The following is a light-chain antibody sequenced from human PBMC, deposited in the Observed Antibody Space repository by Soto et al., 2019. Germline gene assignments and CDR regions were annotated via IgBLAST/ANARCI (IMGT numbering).Light chain of an antibody. J-gene: IGKJ1*01. CDR2: GAS. CDR3: QQYNNWPRRT. Sequence: EIVMTQSPATLSVSPGERATLSCSASQSVSSNLAWYQQKPGQAPRLIIYGASTRATGIPARFSGSGSGTEFNLTSSSLQSEDVAVYYGQQYNNWPRRTFGKGTKVEI. CDR1: QSVSSN. V-gene: IGKV3-15*01.